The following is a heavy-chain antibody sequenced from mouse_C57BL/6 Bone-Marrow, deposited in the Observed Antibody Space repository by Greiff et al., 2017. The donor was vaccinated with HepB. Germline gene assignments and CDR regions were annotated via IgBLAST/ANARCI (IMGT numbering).Heavy chain of an antibody. Sequence: VQLKESGGDLVKPGGSLKLSCAASGFTFSSYGMSWVRQTPDKRLEWVATISSGGSYTYYPDSVKGRFTISRDNAKNTLYLQMSSLKSEDTAMYYCAITEEAVFDYWGQGTTLTVSS. D-gene: IGHD6-1*01. J-gene: IGHJ2*01. V-gene: IGHV5-6*01. CDR1: GFTFSSYG. CDR3: AITEEAVFDY. CDR2: ISSGGSYT.